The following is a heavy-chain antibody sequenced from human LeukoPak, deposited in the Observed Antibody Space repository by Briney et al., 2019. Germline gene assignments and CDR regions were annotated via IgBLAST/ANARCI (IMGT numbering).Heavy chain of an antibody. Sequence: GGSLRLSCAASGFTVSSNYMSWDRQGPGKGLEWVSAISVSGNTYHADSVKGRFTISRDSSKNTLYLQMNSLRAGDAAVYYCAKAPVTTCSGAYCYPFDYWSQGTLVTVSS. V-gene: IGHV3-53*01. CDR2: ISVSGNT. CDR1: GFTVSSNY. CDR3: AKAPVTTCSGAYCYPFDY. J-gene: IGHJ4*02. D-gene: IGHD2-15*01.